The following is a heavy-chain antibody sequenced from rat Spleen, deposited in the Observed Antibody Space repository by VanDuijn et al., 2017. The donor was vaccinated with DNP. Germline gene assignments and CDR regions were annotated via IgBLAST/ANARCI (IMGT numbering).Heavy chain of an antibody. Sequence: EVQLVESGGGLVQPGRSLKVSCVASGFIFSDYYMTWVRQAPTKGLEWVATISYDGSGTYYRDSVKGRFTISRDNAKSTLYMQMDSLRTEDTATYYCARLMYITDYWGQGVMVTVSS. CDR2: ISYDGSGT. CDR3: ARLMYITDY. CDR1: GFIFSDYY. V-gene: IGHV5-7*01. D-gene: IGHD1-6*01. J-gene: IGHJ2*01.